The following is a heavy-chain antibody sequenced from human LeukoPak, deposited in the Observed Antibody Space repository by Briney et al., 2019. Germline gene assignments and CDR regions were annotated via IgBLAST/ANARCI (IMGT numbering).Heavy chain of an antibody. J-gene: IGHJ4*02. CDR2: ITSRSAFT. Sequence: PGGSLRLSCVASGFSFSDYSMNWVRQSPGKGLEWISYITSRSAFTYFADSVKGRFTISRDNAKNSLYLQMNSLRAEDTAVYYCARDHVDTAMPFDYWGQGTLVTVSS. CDR1: GFSFSDYS. V-gene: IGHV3-21*05. D-gene: IGHD5-18*01. CDR3: ARDHVDTAMPFDY.